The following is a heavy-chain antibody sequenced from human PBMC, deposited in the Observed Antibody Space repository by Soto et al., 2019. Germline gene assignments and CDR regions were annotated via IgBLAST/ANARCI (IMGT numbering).Heavy chain of an antibody. CDR1: GGSISSDDYY. V-gene: IGHV4-30-4*01. J-gene: IGHJ1*01. CDR3: ARDLDGLHDDTSGPSPRPG. D-gene: IGHD3-22*01. Sequence: PSETLSLTCTVSGGSISSDDYYWSWIRQAPGRGLEWIGYIHSSGSIYYNPSLKSRATMSIDTAGNQFSLKVSSVTVADTAVYYCARDLDGLHDDTSGPSPRPGWGQSTLVTVS. CDR2: IHSSGSI.